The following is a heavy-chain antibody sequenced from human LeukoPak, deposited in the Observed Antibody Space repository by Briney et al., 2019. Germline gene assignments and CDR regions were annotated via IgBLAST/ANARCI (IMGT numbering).Heavy chain of an antibody. CDR2: IYSGGST. D-gene: IGHD6-19*01. CDR1: GFTVSSNY. Sequence: GGSLRLSCAASGFTVSSNYMSWVRQAPGKGLEWVSVIYSGGSTYYADSVKGRFTISRDNSKNTLYLQMNSLRAEDTAVYYCARDVSVWQWLDPRYRAGEDYYYYYGMDVWGQGTTVTVSS. V-gene: IGHV3-53*01. J-gene: IGHJ6*02. CDR3: ARDVSVWQWLDPRYRAGEDYYYYYGMDV.